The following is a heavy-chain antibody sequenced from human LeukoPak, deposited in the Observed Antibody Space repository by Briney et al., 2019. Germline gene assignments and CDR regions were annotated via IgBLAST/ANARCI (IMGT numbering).Heavy chain of an antibody. Sequence: SGGSLRLSCAASGFTFNSYWMHWVRQAPGKGLDWVANIKQDGSEKYYVDSVKGQFTISRDNAKNSLYLQMNSLTAEDTAVYYCLRGMSNWGQGTLVTVSS. J-gene: IGHJ4*02. CDR1: GFTFNSYW. CDR3: LRGMSN. V-gene: IGHV3-7*03. CDR2: IKQDGSEK.